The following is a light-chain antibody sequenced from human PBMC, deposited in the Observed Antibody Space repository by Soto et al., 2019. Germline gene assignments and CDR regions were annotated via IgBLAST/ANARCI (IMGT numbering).Light chain of an antibody. Sequence: QSALTQPPSASGSPGQSVTISCTGTSSDIGGYNYVSWYQQHPGNGPKLMIYEVNKRPSGVPDRFSGSKSGNTASLTVAGLQAEDEADYYCRSYAGRHHYVFGTGTKVTVL. J-gene: IGLJ1*01. V-gene: IGLV2-8*01. CDR1: SSDIGGYNY. CDR2: EVN. CDR3: RSYAGRHHYV.